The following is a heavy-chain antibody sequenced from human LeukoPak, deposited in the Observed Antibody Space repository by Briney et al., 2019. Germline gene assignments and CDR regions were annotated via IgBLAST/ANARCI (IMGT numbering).Heavy chain of an antibody. D-gene: IGHD3-10*01. J-gene: IGHJ5*02. V-gene: IGHV4-34*01. Sequence: ESSETLSLTCAVYGGSFSGYYWSWIRQPPGKGLEWIGEINHSGSTNYNPSLKSRVTISVDTSKNQFSLKLSSVTAADTAVYYCARGLRNYYGSGTWGQGTLVTVSS. CDR2: INHSGST. CDR1: GGSFSGYY. CDR3: ARGLRNYYGSGT.